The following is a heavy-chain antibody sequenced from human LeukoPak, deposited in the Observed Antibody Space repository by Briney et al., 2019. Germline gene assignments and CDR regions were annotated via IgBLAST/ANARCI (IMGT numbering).Heavy chain of an antibody. J-gene: IGHJ6*03. CDR2: INWNGGST. V-gene: IGHV3-20*04. CDR1: GFTFDDYG. CDR3: ARGKYSSGWYGYQGNYYYYYMDV. Sequence: GGSLRLSCAASGFTFDDYGMSWVRQAPGKGLEWVSGINWNGGSTGYADSVKGRFTISRDNAKNSLYLQMNSLRAEDTALYYCARGKYSSGWYGYQGNYYYYYMDVWAKGTTVTVSS. D-gene: IGHD6-19*01.